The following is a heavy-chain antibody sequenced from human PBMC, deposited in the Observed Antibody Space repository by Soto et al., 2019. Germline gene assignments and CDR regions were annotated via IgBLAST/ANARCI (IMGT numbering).Heavy chain of an antibody. J-gene: IGHJ6*02. V-gene: IGHV2-5*02. CDR1: GFSLSTSGVG. CDR2: IYWDDDK. D-gene: IGHD2-21*02. CDR3: AHSRCGGDCLQSYSSHYYYGMDV. Sequence: QITLKESGPTLVRPTQPLTLTCTFSGFSLSTSGVGVGWIRQPPGKALEWLALIYWDDDKRYSPSLKSRLTITKDTSKNQVVLTMTNMDPVDTATYYCAHSRCGGDCLQSYSSHYYYGMDVWGQGTTFTVSS.